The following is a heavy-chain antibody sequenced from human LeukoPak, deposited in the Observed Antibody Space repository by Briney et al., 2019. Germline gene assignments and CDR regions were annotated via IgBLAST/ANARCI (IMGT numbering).Heavy chain of an antibody. J-gene: IGHJ4*02. CDR3: ASGSSGGNPYYFDY. V-gene: IGHV4-59*01. Sequence: SETLSLTCTVSGGSISRYYWSWIRQPPGKGLEWIGYIYYSGSTNYTPSLKSRVTISVDTSKSRFSLKLSSVTAAGTAVYYCASGSSGGNPYYFDYWGQGTLVTVSS. CDR1: GGSISRYY. D-gene: IGHD6-19*01. CDR2: IYYSGST.